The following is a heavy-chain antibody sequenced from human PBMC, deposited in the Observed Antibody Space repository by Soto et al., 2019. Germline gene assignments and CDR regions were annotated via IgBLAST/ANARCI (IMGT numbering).Heavy chain of an antibody. CDR3: AKDIRRSSGWYGEGYYYYGMDV. Sequence: QVQLVESGGGVVQPGRSLRLSCAASGFTFSSYGMHWVRQAPGKGLEWVAVISYDGSNKYYADSVKGRFTISRDNSKNTLYLQMNSLRAEDTAVYYCAKDIRRSSGWYGEGYYYYGMDVWGQGTTVTVSS. J-gene: IGHJ6*02. D-gene: IGHD6-19*01. CDR2: ISYDGSNK. V-gene: IGHV3-30*18. CDR1: GFTFSSYG.